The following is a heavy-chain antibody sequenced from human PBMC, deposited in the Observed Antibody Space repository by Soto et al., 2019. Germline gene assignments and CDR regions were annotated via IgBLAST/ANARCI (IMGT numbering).Heavy chain of an antibody. CDR1: GDSISSSYW. Sequence: QVQLQESGPGLVKPSGTLSLACAVSGDSISSSYWWSWVRQPPGKGLEWIGEISHSGSTTYNPSLKSRVTISLDQSENQFSPRLTSVTAADTAVYYCARSRGWYMLDYWGQGTLVTVSS. D-gene: IGHD6-19*01. CDR2: ISHSGST. V-gene: IGHV4-4*02. J-gene: IGHJ4*02. CDR3: ARSRGWYMLDY.